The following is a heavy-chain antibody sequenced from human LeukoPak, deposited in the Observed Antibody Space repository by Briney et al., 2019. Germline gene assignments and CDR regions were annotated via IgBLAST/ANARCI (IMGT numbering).Heavy chain of an antibody. CDR2: ISWNSGSI. D-gene: IGHD4-11*01. V-gene: IGHV3-9*01. CDR1: GFTFDDYA. Sequence: GGSLRLSCAASGFTFDDYAMHWVRQAPGKGLEWVSGISWNSGSIGYADSVKGRFTISRDYAKNSLYLQMNSLRAEDTALYYCAKGGAGGGLQGFDYWGQGTLVTVSS. J-gene: IGHJ4*02. CDR3: AKGGAGGGLQGFDY.